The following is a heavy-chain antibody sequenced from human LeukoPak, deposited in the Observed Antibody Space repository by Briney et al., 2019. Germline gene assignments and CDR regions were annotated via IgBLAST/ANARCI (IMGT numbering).Heavy chain of an antibody. CDR2: IWYDGSNK. CDR3: ARDRAYSGYDPVDY. CDR1: GFTFSSYG. D-gene: IGHD5-12*01. V-gene: IGHV3-33*01. Sequence: PSGRSLRLSCAASGFTFSSYGMHWVRQAPGKGLEWVAVIWYDGSNKYYADSVKGRFTISRDNSKNTLYLQMNSLRAKDTAVYYCARDRAYSGYDPVDYWGQGTLVTVSS. J-gene: IGHJ4*02.